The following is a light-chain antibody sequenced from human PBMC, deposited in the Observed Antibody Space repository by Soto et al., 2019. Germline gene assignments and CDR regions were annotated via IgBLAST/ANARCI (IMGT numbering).Light chain of an antibody. CDR1: QSISSW. J-gene: IGKJ1*01. V-gene: IGKV1-5*03. Sequence: DIQMTQSPSTLSASVGDRVTITCRASQSISSWLAWYQQKPGKAPKLLIYKASSLESGAPSRFSGSGSGTEFTLTISSLQPDDSATYCCQQYSSYWTFGQGTKVDIK. CDR2: KAS. CDR3: QQYSSYWT.